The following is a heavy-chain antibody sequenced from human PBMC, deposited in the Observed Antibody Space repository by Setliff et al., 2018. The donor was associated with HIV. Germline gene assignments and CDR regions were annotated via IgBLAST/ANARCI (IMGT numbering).Heavy chain of an antibody. Sequence: LRLSCAASGFTFSNYAMGWVRQVPGKGLEWVASISNTGRNTYYGDSVKGRFIISRDNAKNSLYLQMNSLRADDTAVYFCARPTNIDTLYYGSQTFYMYYYGLDVWGQGTTVTVSS. CDR3: ARPTNIDTLYYGSQTFYMYYYGLDV. CDR1: GFTFSNYA. D-gene: IGHD1-26*01. V-gene: IGHV3-23*01. J-gene: IGHJ6*02. CDR2: ISNTGRNT.